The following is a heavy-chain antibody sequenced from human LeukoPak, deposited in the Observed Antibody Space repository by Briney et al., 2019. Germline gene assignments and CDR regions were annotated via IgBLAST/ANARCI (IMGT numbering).Heavy chain of an antibody. CDR3: AKKPSGYYDSSGYYYPFDY. J-gene: IGHJ4*02. Sequence: GGSLRLSCAASGFTFSSYGMHWVRQAPGKGLEWVAVISYDGSNKYYADSVKGRFTISRDNSKNTLYLQMNSLRAEDTAVYYCAKKPSGYYDSSGYYYPFDYWGQGTLVTVSS. CDR1: GFTFSSYG. D-gene: IGHD3-22*01. V-gene: IGHV3-30*18. CDR2: ISYDGSNK.